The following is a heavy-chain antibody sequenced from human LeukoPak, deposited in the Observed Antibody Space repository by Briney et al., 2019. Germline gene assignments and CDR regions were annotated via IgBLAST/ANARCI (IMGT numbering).Heavy chain of an antibody. CDR2: ITSDGSGI. J-gene: IGHJ4*02. CDR1: GFTFSSYW. Sequence: PGGSLRLSCAASGFTFSSYWMHWVRQPPGKGLVWVSCITSDGSGIGYADSVKGRFSTSRDNAKNTLYLQMNSLRAEDTAVYYCASGRLVGAPDYWGQGTLVTVSS. D-gene: IGHD1-26*01. CDR3: ASGRLVGAPDY. V-gene: IGHV3-74*01.